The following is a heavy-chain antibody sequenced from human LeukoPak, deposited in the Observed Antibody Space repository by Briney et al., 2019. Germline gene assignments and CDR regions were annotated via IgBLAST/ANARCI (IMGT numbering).Heavy chain of an antibody. CDR2: IYNSGST. V-gene: IGHV3-66*01. CDR3: ARDHQLGTPFDY. J-gene: IGHJ4*02. Sequence: GGSLRLSCAASGFTVSSNYMSWVRQAPGKGLEWVSVIYNSGSTYYADSVKGRFTISRDRSKNTLYLQMNSLRAEDTAVYYCARDHQLGTPFDYWGQGTLVTVSS. D-gene: IGHD1-1*01. CDR1: GFTVSSNY.